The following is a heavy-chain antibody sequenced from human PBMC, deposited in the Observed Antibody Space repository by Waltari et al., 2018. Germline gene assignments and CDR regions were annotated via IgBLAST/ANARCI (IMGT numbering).Heavy chain of an antibody. CDR1: GFTFSSYA. V-gene: IGHV3-23*04. CDR3: ARAPRDYSNGWRYYFDY. Sequence: EVQMVESGGGLVQPGGSLRLSCAASGFTFSSYAMSWVRQAPGEGLDWGSAISGSGGSTYYADSVKGRFTISRDNSKNTLYLQMNSLRAEDTAVYYCARAPRDYSNGWRYYFDYWGQGTLVTVSS. D-gene: IGHD4-4*01. J-gene: IGHJ4*02. CDR2: ISGSGGST.